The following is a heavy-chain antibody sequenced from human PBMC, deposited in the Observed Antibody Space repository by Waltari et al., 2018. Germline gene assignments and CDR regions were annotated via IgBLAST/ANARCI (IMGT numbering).Heavy chain of an antibody. CDR1: GYTFTGYS. Sequence: QVQLVQSGAEVKKPGASVKVSCKASGYTFTGYSMHWVRQAPGQGLEWSGVFNPNRGGTNMGQKFQGRVTMTRDTSISTAYMELSMLRSDDTAVYYCARGGKAAAGPPDYWGQGTLVTVSS. CDR3: ARGGKAAAGPPDY. CDR2: FNPNRGGT. D-gene: IGHD6-13*01. J-gene: IGHJ4*02. V-gene: IGHV1-2*02.